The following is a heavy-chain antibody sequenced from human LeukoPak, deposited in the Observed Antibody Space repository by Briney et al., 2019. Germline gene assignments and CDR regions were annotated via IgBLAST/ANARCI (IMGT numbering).Heavy chain of an antibody. V-gene: IGHV3-23*01. CDR1: GITFNIYA. D-gene: IGHD3-10*01. J-gene: IGHJ5*02. CDR2: VNDRGTYT. Sequence: GGSLRLSCAASGITFNIYAMTWVRQVPGEGLEWVSGVNDRGTYTYYADSVKGRFTISRDNAKNTLYLQMNSLRAEDTAVYYCARDRDYYGSGPYNWFDPWGQGTLVTVSS. CDR3: ARDRDYYGSGPYNWFDP.